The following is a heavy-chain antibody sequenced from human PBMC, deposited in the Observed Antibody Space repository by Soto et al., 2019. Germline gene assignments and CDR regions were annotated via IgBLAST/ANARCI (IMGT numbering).Heavy chain of an antibody. Sequence: ASVKVSCKASGYTFTSYYMHWVRQAPGQGLEWMGIINPSGGSTSYAQKFQGRVTMTRDTSTSTVYMELSSLRSEDTAVYYCARDQEFWSGYYTSLGYWGQGTLVTVSS. CDR1: GYTFTSYY. CDR3: ARDQEFWSGYYTSLGY. J-gene: IGHJ4*02. CDR2: INPSGGST. V-gene: IGHV1-46*03. D-gene: IGHD3-3*01.